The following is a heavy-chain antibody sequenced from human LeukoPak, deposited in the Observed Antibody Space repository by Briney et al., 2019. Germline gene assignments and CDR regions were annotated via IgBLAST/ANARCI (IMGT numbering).Heavy chain of an antibody. CDR2: ISAYNGNT. CDR1: GYTFTSYG. J-gene: IGHJ6*02. V-gene: IGHV1-18*01. CDR3: ARDRRVPSSDYYYGMDV. Sequence: RASVKVSCKASGYTFTSYGISWVRQAPGQGLEWMGWISAYNGNTNYAQKLQGRVTMTTDTSTSTAYMELRSLRSDDTAVYYCARDRRVPSSDYYYGMDVWGQGTTVTVSS. D-gene: IGHD2-2*01.